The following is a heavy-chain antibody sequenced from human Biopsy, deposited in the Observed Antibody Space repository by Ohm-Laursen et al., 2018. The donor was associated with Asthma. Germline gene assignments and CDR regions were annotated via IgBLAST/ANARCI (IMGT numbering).Heavy chain of an antibody. J-gene: IGHJ4*02. D-gene: IGHD4-17*01. CDR2: HDHEEGGT. V-gene: IGHV1-24*01. CDR3: ASDFPKDYVRYNFQF. Sequence: AASVKASCKISGYSITDLSMHWVRQAPGQELEWMGGHDHEEGGTVNARRFQGRVTMTEDTSTDTAYMELSSLSSDDTAVYYCASDFPKDYVRYNFQFWGQGTLVTVSS. CDR1: GYSITDLS.